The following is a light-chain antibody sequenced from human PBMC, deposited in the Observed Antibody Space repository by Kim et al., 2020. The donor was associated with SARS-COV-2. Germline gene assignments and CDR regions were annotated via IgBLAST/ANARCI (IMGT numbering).Light chain of an antibody. CDR3: QAWDSSTFYV. V-gene: IGLV3-1*01. CDR1: KLGDKY. CDR2: QDR. J-gene: IGLJ1*01. Sequence: SYELTQPPSVSVSPGQTASITCSGDKLGDKYACWYQQKPGQSPVLVIYQDRKRPSGIPERFSGSNSGNTATLTISGTQAMDEADYYCQAWDSSTFYVFGT.